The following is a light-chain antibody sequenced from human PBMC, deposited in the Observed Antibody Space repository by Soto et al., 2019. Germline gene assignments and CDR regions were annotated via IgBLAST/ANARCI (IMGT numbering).Light chain of an antibody. CDR2: DAS. CDR3: QQYNNWPQT. Sequence: EIVLTRSPATLSVSPGERATLSCRASQSINSNLAWYQQKPGQAPRLLIFDASNRADGTPARFSGGGSGTEFTLTISSLQSEDFAVYYCQQYNNWPQTFGQGTKVDI. CDR1: QSINSN. J-gene: IGKJ1*01. V-gene: IGKV3-15*01.